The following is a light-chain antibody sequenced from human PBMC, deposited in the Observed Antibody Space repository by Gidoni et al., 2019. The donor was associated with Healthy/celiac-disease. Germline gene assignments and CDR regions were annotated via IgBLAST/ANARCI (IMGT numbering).Light chain of an antibody. V-gene: IGLV2-14*01. CDR3: SSYTSSSTSYV. CDR1: SSDVGGYNY. J-gene: IGLJ1*01. Sequence: QSALPQPASVSGSPGQSLTISCTGTSSDVGGYNYVSWYQQHPGKAPKLMIYDVSNRPSGVSNRFSGSKSGNTASLTISGLQAEDEADYYCSSYTSSSTSYVFGTGTKVTVL. CDR2: DVS.